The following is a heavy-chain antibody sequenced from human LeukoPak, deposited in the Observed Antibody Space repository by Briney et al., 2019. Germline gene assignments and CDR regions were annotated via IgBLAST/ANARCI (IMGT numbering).Heavy chain of an antibody. V-gene: IGHV4-39*07. CDR3: ARDGGSGWYGGDNWFDP. Sequence: SETLSLTCAVSGGSISSSSYYWGWIRQPPGKGLEWIGSIYYSGSTYYNPSLKSRVTISVDTSKNQFSLKLSSVTAADTAVYYCARDGGSGWYGGDNWFDPWGQGTLVTVSS. CDR2: IYYSGST. D-gene: IGHD6-19*01. J-gene: IGHJ5*02. CDR1: GGSISSSSYY.